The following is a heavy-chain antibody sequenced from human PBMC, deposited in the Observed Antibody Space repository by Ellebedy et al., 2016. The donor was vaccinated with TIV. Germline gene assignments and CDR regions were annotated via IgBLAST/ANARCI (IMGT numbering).Heavy chain of an antibody. CDR3: ARGPVRYTQKGGFLDY. V-gene: IGHV3-53*01. D-gene: IGHD3-16*01. J-gene: IGHJ4*02. CDR2: IYTGDST. Sequence: PGGSLRLSCAASGFSVSSNYVSWVRQAPGKGLEWVSYIYTGDSTYHADSVKGRFTISRDNSKNTLSLEMNSLRVDDTAVCFCARGPVRYTQKGGFLDYWGQGTLVTVSS. CDR1: GFSVSSNY.